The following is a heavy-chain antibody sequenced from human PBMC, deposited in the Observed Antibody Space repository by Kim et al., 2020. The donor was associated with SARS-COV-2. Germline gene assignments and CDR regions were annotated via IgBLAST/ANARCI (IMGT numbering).Heavy chain of an antibody. V-gene: IGHV4-31*03. CDR1: GGSISSGGYY. J-gene: IGHJ6*01. CDR2: IYYSGST. CDR3: ARGPYDGNSGLFYSYYGMDV. Sequence: SETLSLTCTVSGGSISSGGYYWSWIRQHPGKGLEWIGYIYYSGSTYYNPSLKSRVTISVDTSKNQFSLKLSPVTAADTAVYYCARGPYDGNSGLFYSYYGMDVCGAGTTVTVSS. D-gene: IGHD3-10*01.